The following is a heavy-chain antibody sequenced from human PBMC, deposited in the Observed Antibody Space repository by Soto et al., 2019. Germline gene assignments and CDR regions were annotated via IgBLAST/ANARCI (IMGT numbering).Heavy chain of an antibody. CDR1: GFTFGSYA. V-gene: IGHV3-23*01. J-gene: IGHJ4*02. CDR3: AKDLDGDYPYYFDY. Sequence: GGSLRLSCAASGFTFGSYAMSWVRQAPGKGLEWVSAISGSGGSAYYADSVKGRFTISRDNSKNTLYLQMNSLRAEDTAVYYCAKDLDGDYPYYFDYWGQGTLVTVSS. CDR2: ISGSGGSA. D-gene: IGHD4-17*01.